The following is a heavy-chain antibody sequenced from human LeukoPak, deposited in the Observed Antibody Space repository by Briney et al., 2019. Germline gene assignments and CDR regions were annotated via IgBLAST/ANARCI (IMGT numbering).Heavy chain of an antibody. D-gene: IGHD4-17*01. V-gene: IGHV1-2*02. CDR3: ARDGTTVTPGDWYFDL. J-gene: IGHJ2*01. CDR2: INPNSGGT. CDR1: GYTFTGYY. Sequence: ASVKVSCKASGYTFTGYYMHWVRQAPGQGLEWMGWINPNSGGTNYAQKFQGRVTMTRDTSISTAYMELSRLRSDDTAVYYCARDGTTVTPGDWYFDLWGRGTLVTVSS.